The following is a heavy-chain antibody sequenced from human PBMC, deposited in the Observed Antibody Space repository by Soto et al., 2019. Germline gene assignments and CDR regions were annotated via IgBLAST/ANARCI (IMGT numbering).Heavy chain of an antibody. J-gene: IGHJ4*02. D-gene: IGHD6-13*01. CDR1: GFTFSSYA. V-gene: IGHV3-23*01. CDR2: ISGSGGST. CDR3: AKHPGTVDIAAAGNFDY. Sequence: PGGSLRLSCAAPGFTFSSYAMSWVRQAPGKGLEWVSAISGSGGSTYYADSVKGRFTISRDNSKNTLYLQMNSLRAEDTAVYYCAKHPGTVDIAAAGNFDYWGQGTLVTVSS.